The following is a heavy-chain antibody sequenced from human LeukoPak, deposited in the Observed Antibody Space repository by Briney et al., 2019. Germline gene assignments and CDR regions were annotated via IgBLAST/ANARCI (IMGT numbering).Heavy chain of an antibody. V-gene: IGHV4-34*01. CDR2: INHSGST. J-gene: IGHJ6*03. D-gene: IGHD2-15*01. CDR1: GGSFSGYY. CDR3: ARGFRYCSGGSCYSGSYYYYYMDV. Sequence: PSETLSLTCAVYGGSFSGYYWSWIRQPPGKGLEWIGEINHSGSTNYNPSLKSRVTISVDTSKNQFSLKLSSVTAADTAVYYCARGFRYCSGGSCYSGSYYYYYMDVWGKGTTVTVSS.